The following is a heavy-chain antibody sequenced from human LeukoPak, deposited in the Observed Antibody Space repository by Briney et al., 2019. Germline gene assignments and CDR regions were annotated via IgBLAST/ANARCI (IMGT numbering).Heavy chain of an antibody. CDR2: ISGSGGST. V-gene: IGHV3-23*01. D-gene: IGHD2-2*01. CDR1: GFTFSSYA. CDR3: AKVRDIVVVPAAPIDY. Sequence: GGSLRLSCAASGFTFSSYAMSWVRQAPGKGLEWVSAISGSGGSTYYADSVKGRFTISGDNSKNTLYLQMNSLRAEDTAVYYCAKVRDIVVVPAAPIDYWGQGTLVTVSS. J-gene: IGHJ4*02.